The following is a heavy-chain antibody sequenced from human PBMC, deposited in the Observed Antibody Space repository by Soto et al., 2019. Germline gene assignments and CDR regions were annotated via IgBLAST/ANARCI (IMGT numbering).Heavy chain of an antibody. V-gene: IGHV3-7*04. J-gene: IGHJ4*02. D-gene: IGHD3-10*01. CDR2: IKEDGSEK. CDR3: ARATGADKEDY. Sequence: PGESLKISCAASGFTFSSYWMSWVRQAPGRGLEWVGNIKEDGSEKYYVDSVNGRFTVSRDNAKNSLYLQMNSLRAEDTAVYYCARATGADKEDYWGQGTLVTVSS. CDR1: GFTFSSYW.